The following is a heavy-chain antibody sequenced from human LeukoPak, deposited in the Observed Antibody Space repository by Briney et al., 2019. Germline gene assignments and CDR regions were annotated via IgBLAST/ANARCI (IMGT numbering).Heavy chain of an antibody. J-gene: IGHJ4*02. V-gene: IGHV3-23*01. CDR2: ISIGGGST. Sequence: GGSLRLSCAASGFSFSNYNMNWVRQAPGKGLEWVSSISIGGGSTNYTDSVKGRFTISRDNAKNSLYLQMNSLRAEDTALYYCAKYDSSGYYPFDYWGQGTLVTVS. CDR3: AKYDSSGYYPFDY. CDR1: GFSFSNYN. D-gene: IGHD3-22*01.